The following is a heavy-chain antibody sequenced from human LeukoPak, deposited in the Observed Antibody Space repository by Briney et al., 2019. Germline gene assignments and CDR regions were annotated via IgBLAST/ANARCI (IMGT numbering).Heavy chain of an antibody. Sequence: PSETLTLTCTVSGVTISGYYFHWIRQPPGKGLEWIAYISRSGGTNYNPTLKSRVIISRDTSQNQFSLNLTSVTAADTAVYFCARGAYSGGWSYVYFDYWGQGTLVTVSS. J-gene: IGHJ4*02. D-gene: IGHD6-19*01. CDR2: ISRSGGT. CDR1: GVTISGYY. V-gene: IGHV4-59*01. CDR3: ARGAYSGGWSYVYFDY.